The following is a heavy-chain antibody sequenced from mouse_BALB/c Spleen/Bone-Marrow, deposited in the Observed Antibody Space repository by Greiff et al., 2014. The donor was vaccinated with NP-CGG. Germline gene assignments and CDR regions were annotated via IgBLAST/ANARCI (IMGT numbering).Heavy chain of an antibody. Sequence: LQQSGPELVKPGASVKITCKASGYTFTDYNMDWVKQSHGKSLEWIGNINPNNGGTIYNQKFKGKATLTVDESSTTAYMELRSLTSEDTAVYYCARAGYYTLFAYWGQGTLVTVSA. CDR2: INPNNGGT. CDR3: ARAGYYTLFAY. J-gene: IGHJ3*01. V-gene: IGHV1-18*01. CDR1: GYTFTDYN. D-gene: IGHD2-3*01.